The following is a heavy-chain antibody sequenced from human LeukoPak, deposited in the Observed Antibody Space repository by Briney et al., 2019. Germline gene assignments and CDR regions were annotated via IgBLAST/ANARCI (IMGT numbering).Heavy chain of an antibody. D-gene: IGHD3-3*01. CDR2: IYYSGST. CDR1: GGSISSSSYY. V-gene: IGHV4-39*07. J-gene: IGHJ4*02. Sequence: PSETLSLTCTVSGGSISSSSYYWGWIRQPPGKGLEWIGSIYYSGSTYYNPSLKSRVTISVDTSKNQFSLKLSSVTAADTAVYYCARRDLGRRFDYWGQGTLVTVSS. CDR3: ARRDLGRRFDY.